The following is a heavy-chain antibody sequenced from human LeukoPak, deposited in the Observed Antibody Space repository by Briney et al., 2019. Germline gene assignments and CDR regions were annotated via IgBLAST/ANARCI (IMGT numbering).Heavy chain of an antibody. J-gene: IGHJ6*02. V-gene: IGHV1-8*01. CDR2: MNPNSGNT. CDR1: GYTFTSYD. Sequence: ASVKVSCKASGYTFTSYDINWVRQATGQGLEWMGWMNPNSGNTGYAQKFQGRVTMTRNTSISTAYMELSSLRSEDTAVYDCARAPHIYCSSTSCYYYYYGMDVWGQGTTVTVSS. D-gene: IGHD2-2*01. CDR3: ARAPHIYCSSTSCYYYYYGMDV.